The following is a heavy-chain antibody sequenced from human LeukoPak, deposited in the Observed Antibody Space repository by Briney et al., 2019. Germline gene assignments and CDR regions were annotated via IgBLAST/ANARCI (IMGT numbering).Heavy chain of an antibody. CDR3: AKENRPYCGGDCYSSY. CDR1: GITVSSNY. Sequence: GGSLRLSCGASGITVSSNYMSWVRQAPGKGLEWVSVIYSGGSTYCADSVKGRFTISRDNSKNTLYLQMNSLRAEDTAVYYCAKENRPYCGGDCYSSYWGQGTPVTVSS. V-gene: IGHV3-53*01. J-gene: IGHJ4*02. CDR2: IYSGGST. D-gene: IGHD2-21*02.